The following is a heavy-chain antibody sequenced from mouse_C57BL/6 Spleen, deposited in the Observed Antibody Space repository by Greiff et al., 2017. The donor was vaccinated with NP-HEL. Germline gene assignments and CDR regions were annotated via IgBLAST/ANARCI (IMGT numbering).Heavy chain of an antibody. CDR1: GFTFSSYA. CDR2: ISDGGSYT. CDR3: ARENYGSRRAMDY. V-gene: IGHV5-4*01. D-gene: IGHD1-1*01. Sequence: DVHLVESGGGLVKPGGSLKLSCAASGFTFSSYAMSWVRQTPEKRLAWVATISDGGSYTYYPDNVKGRFTISRDNAKNNLYLQMSHLKSEDTAMYYCARENYGSRRAMDYWGQGTSVTVSS. J-gene: IGHJ4*01.